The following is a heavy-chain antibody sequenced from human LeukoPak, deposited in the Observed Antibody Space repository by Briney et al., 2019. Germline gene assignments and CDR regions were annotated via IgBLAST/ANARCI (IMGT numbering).Heavy chain of an antibody. CDR3: AYDDYGDY. CDR1: GFTFSSSG. J-gene: IGHJ4*02. CDR2: ISYDGSNK. Sequence: LPGGSLRLSCAASGFTFSSSGMHWVRQAPGKGLEWVAVISYDGSNKYYADSVKGRFTISRDNSKNTLYLQMNSLRAEDTAVYYCAYDDYGDYWGQGTLVTVSS. V-gene: IGHV3-30*18.